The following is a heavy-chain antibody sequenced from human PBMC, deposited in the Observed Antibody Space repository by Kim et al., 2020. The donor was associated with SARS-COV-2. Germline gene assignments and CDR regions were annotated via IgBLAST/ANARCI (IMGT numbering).Heavy chain of an antibody. CDR3: ATDQRGALDFDY. V-gene: IGHV3-48*03. Sequence: YADSVKGRFTISRDTAKNSLYLQMNSLRVEDTAVYYCATDQRGALDFDYWGQGTLVTVSS. D-gene: IGHD1-1*01. J-gene: IGHJ4*02.